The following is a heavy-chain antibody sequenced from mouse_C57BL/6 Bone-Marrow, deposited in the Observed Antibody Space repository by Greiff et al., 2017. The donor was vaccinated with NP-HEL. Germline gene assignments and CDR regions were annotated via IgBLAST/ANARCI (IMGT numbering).Heavy chain of an antibody. CDR2: LYPGDGDT. Sequence: VQLQESGPELVKPGASVKISCKASGYAFSSSWMNWVKQRPGKGLEWIGRLYPGDGDTNYNGKFKGKATLTADTSSSTAYMQLSSLTSEDSAVYFCERRGANWGQGTLVTVSA. CDR1: GYAFSSSW. J-gene: IGHJ3*01. CDR3: ERRGAN. V-gene: IGHV1-82*01.